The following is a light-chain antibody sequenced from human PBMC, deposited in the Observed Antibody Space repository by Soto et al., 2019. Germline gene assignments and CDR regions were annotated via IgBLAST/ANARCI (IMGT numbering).Light chain of an antibody. J-gene: IGKJ2*01. CDR3: QKYNSDHS. Sequence: DIQMTQSPSTLAASVGDRVTITCRASQDISTFLAWYQQKPGKAHKVMIYDAYTLEGGVPASFSGSGSGTEFTLTISSLQPDDFAAYYCQKYNSDHSVGEGTKLEIK. V-gene: IGKV1-5*01. CDR1: QDISTF. CDR2: DAY.